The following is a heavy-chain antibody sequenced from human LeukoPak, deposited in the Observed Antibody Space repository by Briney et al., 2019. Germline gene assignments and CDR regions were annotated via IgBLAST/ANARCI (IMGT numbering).Heavy chain of an antibody. CDR3: ARDHSSSWNYFDY. Sequence: GGSLRLSCAASGFTFSDYYMNWIRQAPGKGLEWVSYMSSSATTIYYSDSVKDRFTISRDNAKKSLYPQMNSLRAEDTAVYYCARDHSSSWNYFDYWGQGTLVTVSS. CDR1: GFTFSDYY. CDR2: MSSSATTI. V-gene: IGHV3-11*04. J-gene: IGHJ4*02. D-gene: IGHD6-13*01.